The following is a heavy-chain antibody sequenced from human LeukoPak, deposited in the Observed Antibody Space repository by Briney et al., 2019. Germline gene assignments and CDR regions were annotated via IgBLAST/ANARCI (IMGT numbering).Heavy chain of an antibody. Sequence: PGGSLRLSCAASGFTFSSYAMSWVRQAPGKGLEWVSAISGSGGSTYYADSVKGRFTISRDNAKNSLFLQMSGLREEDTAVYYCARDRHGDYVSDYWGQGTLVTVSS. CDR3: ARDRHGDYVSDY. J-gene: IGHJ4*02. V-gene: IGHV3-23*01. CDR2: ISGSGGST. CDR1: GFTFSSYA. D-gene: IGHD4-17*01.